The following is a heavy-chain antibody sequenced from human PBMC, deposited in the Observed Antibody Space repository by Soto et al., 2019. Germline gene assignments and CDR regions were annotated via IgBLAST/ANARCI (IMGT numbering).Heavy chain of an antibody. CDR2: INPYSGGA. Sequence: GASVQVSCKASGYTFTDYFIHWVQQAPGQGLEWIGWINPYSGGADLSQKFQGRVTMTRDTSISTACMEVSSLRSDDTAVFYCARLMQDAHSGGSYHSGFDRWGQGTLVTVAS. D-gene: IGHD2-21*01. V-gene: IGHV1-2*02. CDR3: ARLMQDAHSGGSYHSGFDR. J-gene: IGHJ3*02. CDR1: GYTFTDYF.